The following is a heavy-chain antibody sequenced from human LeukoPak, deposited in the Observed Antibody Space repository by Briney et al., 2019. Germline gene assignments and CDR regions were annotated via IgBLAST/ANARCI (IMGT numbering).Heavy chain of an antibody. D-gene: IGHD5-24*01. V-gene: IGHV3-30*03. CDR1: GFTFSSYG. CDR2: ISYDGSNK. Sequence: PGGSLRLSCAASGFTFSSYGMHWVRQAPGKGLEWVAVISYDGSNKYYADSVKGRFTISRDNSKNTPYLQMNSLRAEDTAVYYCAISGWRSWGQGTMVTVSS. CDR3: AISGWRS. J-gene: IGHJ3*01.